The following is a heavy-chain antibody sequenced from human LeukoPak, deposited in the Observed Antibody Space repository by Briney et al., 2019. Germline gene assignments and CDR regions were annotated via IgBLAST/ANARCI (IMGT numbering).Heavy chain of an antibody. J-gene: IGHJ4*02. V-gene: IGHV1-2*02. CDR3: ARDLRDRDYASDY. Sequence: ASVKVSCKASGYTFTSYGITWVRQAPGQGLEWMGWINPNSGGTNYAQKFQGRVTMTRDTSISTAYMELSRLRSDDTAVYYCARDLRDRDYASDYWGQGTLVTVSS. CDR2: INPNSGGT. CDR1: GYTFTSYG. D-gene: IGHD4-17*01.